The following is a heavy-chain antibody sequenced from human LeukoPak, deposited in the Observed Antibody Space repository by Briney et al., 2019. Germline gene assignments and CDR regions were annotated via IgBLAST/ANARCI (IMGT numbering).Heavy chain of an antibody. CDR3: ARGVAVKDWVFAN. V-gene: IGHV5-10-1*01. Sequence: GESLKISCKGSGCSFSRNWISWVRQMPGRGLEWMGTIDPSDSYANYSPSFRGHVTISADKSITTAYLQWSSLKASDTAIYSCARGVAVKDWVFANWGQGTLVTVSS. J-gene: IGHJ4*02. CDR2: IDPSDSYA. CDR1: GCSFSRNW. D-gene: IGHD6-19*01.